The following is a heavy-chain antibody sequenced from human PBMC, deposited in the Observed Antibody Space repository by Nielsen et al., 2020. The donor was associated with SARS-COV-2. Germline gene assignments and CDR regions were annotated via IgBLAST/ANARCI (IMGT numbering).Heavy chain of an antibody. V-gene: IGHV3-9*01. CDR3: ARESGSSSWDVGAFDI. Sequence: SLKISCAASGFTFDDYAMHWVRQVPGKGLEWVSSISWNSGSTGYADSVKGRFTISRDNAKNSLYLEMNSLRPEDTALYYCARESGSSSWDVGAFDIWGQGTMVTVSS. CDR2: ISWNSGST. CDR1: GFTFDDYA. J-gene: IGHJ3*02. D-gene: IGHD6-13*01.